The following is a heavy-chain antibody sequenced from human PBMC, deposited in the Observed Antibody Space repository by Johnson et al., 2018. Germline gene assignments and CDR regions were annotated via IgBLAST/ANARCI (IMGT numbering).Heavy chain of an antibody. V-gene: IGHV4-31*03. J-gene: IGHJ6*02. CDR1: GASISRSGYF. Sequence: QVQLQESGPGRVKPSEALSLTCTVSGASISRSGYFWTWIRQHPGEGLEWIGNIDHSGRISYNPSLKSRLTISEDTAQNLFSLKLISVTAADTAVYYCARENRRRYGKYDYYYGFDIGGRGTTVIVSS. CDR2: IDHSGRI. D-gene: IGHD1-14*01. CDR3: ARENRRRYGKYDYYYGFDI.